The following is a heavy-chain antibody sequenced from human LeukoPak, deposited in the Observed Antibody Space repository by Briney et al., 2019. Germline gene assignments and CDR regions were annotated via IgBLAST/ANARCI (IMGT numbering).Heavy chain of an antibody. CDR3: ARGEDYGDYTQTIDY. J-gene: IGHJ4*02. CDR2: ISYDGSNK. Sequence: GGSLRLSCAASGFTFSSYWMSWVRQAPGKGLEWVAVISYDGSNKYYADSVKGRFTISRDNSKNTLYLQMNSLRAEDTAVYYCARGEDYGDYTQTIDYWGQGTLVTVSS. V-gene: IGHV3-30-3*01. CDR1: GFTFSSYW. D-gene: IGHD4-17*01.